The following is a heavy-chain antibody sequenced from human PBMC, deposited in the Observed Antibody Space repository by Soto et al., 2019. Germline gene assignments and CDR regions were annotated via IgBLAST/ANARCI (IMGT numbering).Heavy chain of an antibody. Sequence: QVQLVESGGGVVQPGRSLRLCCAASGFTFSSHSIQWVRQAPGKGLEWVAVISYDGSIKYYADSVKGRFTISRDNSKNTAYLQMNSLRAEDTAVFYCAREWSTSGDLDYWGQGTLVTVSS. CDR3: AREWSTSGDLDY. CDR1: GFTFSSHS. V-gene: IGHV3-30-3*01. J-gene: IGHJ4*02. CDR2: ISYDGSIK. D-gene: IGHD3-10*01.